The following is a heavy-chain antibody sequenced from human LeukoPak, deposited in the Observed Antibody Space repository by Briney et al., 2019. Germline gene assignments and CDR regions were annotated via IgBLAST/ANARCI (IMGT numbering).Heavy chain of an antibody. CDR2: INPNSGGT. V-gene: IGHV1-2*02. D-gene: IGHD3-22*01. CDR3: ARDFYYDTSSSSNWFDP. J-gene: IGHJ5*02. Sequence: ASVKVSCKASGYTFTGYYMHWVRQAPGQGLEWMGWINPNSGGTNYALKFQGRVTITRDTSISTAYMELSRLRSDDTAVYYCARDFYYDTSSSSNWFDPWGQGTLVTVSS. CDR1: GYTFTGYY.